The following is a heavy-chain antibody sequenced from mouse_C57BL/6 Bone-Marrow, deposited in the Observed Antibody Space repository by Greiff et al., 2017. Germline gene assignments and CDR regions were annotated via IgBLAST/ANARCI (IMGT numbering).Heavy chain of an antibody. Sequence: VQLQQPGAELVKPGASVKMSCKASGYTFTSYWITWVKQRPGQGLEWIGDIYPGSGSTNYNEKFKSKATLTVDTSSSTAYMQLSSLTSEDSAVSYCARYGGYLPTWFAYGGQGTLATVSA. CDR2: IYPGSGST. J-gene: IGHJ3*01. D-gene: IGHD2-3*01. CDR1: GYTFTSYW. V-gene: IGHV1-55*01. CDR3: ARYGGYLPTWFAY.